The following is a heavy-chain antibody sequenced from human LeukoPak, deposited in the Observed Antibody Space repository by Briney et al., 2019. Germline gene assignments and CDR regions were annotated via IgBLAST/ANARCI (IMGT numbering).Heavy chain of an antibody. V-gene: IGHV1-46*01. CDR3: ASAYCGGDCYSPAEEYYYYGMDV. Sequence: GASVKVSCKASGYTFTSYYMHWVRQAPGQGLEWMGIINPSGGSTSYAQKFQGRVTMTRDTSTSTVYMELSSLRSEDTAVYYCASAYCGGDCYSPAEEYYYYGMDVWGKGTTVTVSS. J-gene: IGHJ6*04. CDR1: GYTFTSYY. D-gene: IGHD2-21*02. CDR2: INPSGGST.